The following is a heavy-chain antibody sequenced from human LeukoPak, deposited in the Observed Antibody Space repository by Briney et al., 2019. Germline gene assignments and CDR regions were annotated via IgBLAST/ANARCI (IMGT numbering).Heavy chain of an antibody. Sequence: SETLSPTGTVSGGSISSYYWSWIRQPPGKGLEWIGDIYYSGSTNYNPSLKSRVTILVDTSKNRFSLKLSSVTAADTAVYYCARDGPIAGRSVSLHNDYYYMDVWGNGTTVTVSS. CDR1: GGSISSYY. D-gene: IGHD6-6*01. V-gene: IGHV4-59*01. J-gene: IGHJ6*03. CDR2: IYYSGST. CDR3: ARDGPIAGRSVSLHNDYYYMDV.